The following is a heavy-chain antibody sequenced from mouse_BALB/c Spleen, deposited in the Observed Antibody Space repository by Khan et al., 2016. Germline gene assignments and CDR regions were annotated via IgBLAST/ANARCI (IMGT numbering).Heavy chain of an antibody. V-gene: IGHV1-7*01. J-gene: IGHJ3*01. CDR2: INPSTGYT. D-gene: IGHD1-1*01. CDR1: GYTFTDYW. Sequence: QVQLQQSGAEMAKPGASVKMSCKASGYTFTDYWMHWVKQRPGQGLEWIGYINPSTGYTEYNQKFKDKATLTADKSSSTAYMQLSSLTSEDSAVYYCARWSYYYGSSYGWCAYWGQGTLVTVSA. CDR3: ARWSYYYGSSYGWCAY.